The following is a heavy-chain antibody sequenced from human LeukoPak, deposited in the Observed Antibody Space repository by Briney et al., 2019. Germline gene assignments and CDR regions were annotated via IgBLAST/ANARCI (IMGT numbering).Heavy chain of an antibody. Sequence: SETLSLTCAVYGGSFSGYYWSWIRQPPGKGLEWIGEINHSGSTNYNPSLKSRVTISVDTSKNQFSLKLSSVTAADTAVCYCATTATLNHWGGRAFDIWGQGTVVTVSS. V-gene: IGHV4-34*01. CDR1: GGSFSGYY. D-gene: IGHD7-27*01. CDR3: ATTATLNHWGGRAFDI. J-gene: IGHJ3*02. CDR2: INHSGST.